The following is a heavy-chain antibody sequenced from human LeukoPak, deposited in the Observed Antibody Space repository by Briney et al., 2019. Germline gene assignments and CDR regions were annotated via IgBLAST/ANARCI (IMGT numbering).Heavy chain of an antibody. J-gene: IGHJ4*02. Sequence: SETLSLTCTVSGGSISDYYRGWIRQPPGKGLEWIGRIYTSGSTNYNPSLKSRVTISVDTSKNQFSLKLSSVTAADTAVYYCARDKWEPYFDNWGQGTLVTVSS. D-gene: IGHD1-26*01. CDR1: GGSISDYY. CDR3: ARDKWEPYFDN. CDR2: IYTSGST. V-gene: IGHV4-4*07.